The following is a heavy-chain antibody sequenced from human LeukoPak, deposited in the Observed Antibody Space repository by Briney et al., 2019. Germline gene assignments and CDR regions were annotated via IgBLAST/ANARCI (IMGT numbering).Heavy chain of an antibody. V-gene: IGHV4-34*01. D-gene: IGHD3-3*01. CDR3: ARIPPYYDFWSGSFDY. CDR2: INHSGST. Sequence: SETLSLTCAVYGGSFSGYYWSWIRQPPGKGLEWIGEINHSGSTNYNPSLKSRVTISVDTSKNQFSLKLSSVTAADTAVYYCARIPPYYDFWSGSFDYWGQGTLVTVSS. CDR1: GGSFSGYY. J-gene: IGHJ4*02.